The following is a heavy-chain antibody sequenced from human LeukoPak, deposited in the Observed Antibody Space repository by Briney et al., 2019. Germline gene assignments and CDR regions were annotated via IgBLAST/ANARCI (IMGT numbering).Heavy chain of an antibody. Sequence: GGSLRLSCAASGFSLSNYGMHWVRQAPGKGLEWVAVISYDGSNRYYADSVKCRFTISRDSSKHTLYLQMNSLRAEDTAVYYCAKAVRLAYGTGYYSFDYWGQGTLVTVSS. CDR1: GFSLSNYG. CDR3: AKAVRLAYGTGYYSFDY. D-gene: IGHD3/OR15-3a*01. V-gene: IGHV3-30*18. J-gene: IGHJ4*02. CDR2: ISYDGSNR.